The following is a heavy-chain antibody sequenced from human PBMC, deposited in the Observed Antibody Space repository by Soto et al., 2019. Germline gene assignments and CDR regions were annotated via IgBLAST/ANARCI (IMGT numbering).Heavy chain of an antibody. CDR3: AKVGVVVVAATKNAPNKNQEDWYFDL. J-gene: IGHJ2*01. D-gene: IGHD2-15*01. CDR2: ISGSGGST. CDR1: GFTFSSYA. Sequence: GGSLRLSCAASGFTFSSYAMSWVRQAPGKGLEWVSAISGSGGSTYYADSVKGRFIISRDNSKNTLYLQMNSLRAEDTAVYYCAKVGVVVVAATKNAPNKNQEDWYFDLWGRGTLVTVSS. V-gene: IGHV3-23*01.